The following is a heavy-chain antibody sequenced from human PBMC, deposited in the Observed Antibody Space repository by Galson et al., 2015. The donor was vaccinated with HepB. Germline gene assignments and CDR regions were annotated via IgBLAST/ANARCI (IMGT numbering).Heavy chain of an antibody. D-gene: IGHD2-2*02. J-gene: IGHJ6*02. CDR3: ARAPYCSSTSCYRDYYYGMDV. V-gene: IGHV3-11*01. Sequence: SLRLSCAASGFTFSDYYMSWIRQAPGKGLEWVSYISSSGSTIYYADSVKGRFTISRDNAKNSLYLQMNSLRAEDTAVYYCARAPYCSSTSCYRDYYYGMDVWGQGTMVTV. CDR2: ISSSGSTI. CDR1: GFTFSDYY.